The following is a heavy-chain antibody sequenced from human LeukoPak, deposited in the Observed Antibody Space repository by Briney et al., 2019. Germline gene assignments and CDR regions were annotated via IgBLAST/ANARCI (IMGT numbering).Heavy chain of an antibody. CDR3: ARGEFGELLYAFDI. CDR1: GFTFSSYS. CDR2: ISSSSSYI. J-gene: IGHJ3*02. D-gene: IGHD3-10*01. V-gene: IGHV3-21*01. Sequence: PGGSLRLSCAASGFTFSSYSMNWVRQAPGKGLEWVSSISSSSSYIYYADSVKGRFTISRDNAKNSLYLQMNSLRAEDTAVYYCARGEFGELLYAFDIWGQGTMVTVSS.